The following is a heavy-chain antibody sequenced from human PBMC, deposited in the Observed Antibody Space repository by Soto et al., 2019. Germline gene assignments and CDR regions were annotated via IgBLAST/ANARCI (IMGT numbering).Heavy chain of an antibody. CDR1: GFTFGDYG. Sequence: GGSLRLSCSTSGFTFGDYGMTWFRQAPGKGLEWVGLIRSKSYGKTTEYAASATDRFTISRDDSKRIAYLQMNSLKADDTAVYYCTRERGDSGAPKWYFXLWGRATLFTVSS. V-gene: IGHV3-49*03. CDR3: TRERGDSGAPKWYFXL. D-gene: IGHD4-17*01. J-gene: IGHJ2*01. CDR2: IRSKSYGKTT.